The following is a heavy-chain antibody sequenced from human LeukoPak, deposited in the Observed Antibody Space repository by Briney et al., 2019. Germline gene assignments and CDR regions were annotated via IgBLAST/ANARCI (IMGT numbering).Heavy chain of an antibody. Sequence: PSETLSLTCAVYGGSFSGYYWSWIRQPPEKGLEWIGEINHSGSTNYNPSLKSRVTISVDTSKNQFSLKLSSVTAADTAVYYCARGRIAAAGRGGFDPWGQGTLVTVSS. CDR2: INHSGST. V-gene: IGHV4-34*01. D-gene: IGHD6-13*01. CDR1: GGSFSGYY. J-gene: IGHJ5*02. CDR3: ARGRIAAAGRGGFDP.